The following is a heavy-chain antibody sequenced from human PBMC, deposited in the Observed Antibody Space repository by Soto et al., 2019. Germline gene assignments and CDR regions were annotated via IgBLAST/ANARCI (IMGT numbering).Heavy chain of an antibody. Sequence: SETLSLTCAVSGGSISSGGYSWSWIRQPPGKGLEWIGYIYHSGSTYYNPSLKSRVTISVDRSKNQFSLKLSSVTAADTAVYYCARGYCSGGSCYYDYWGQGTLVTVSS. CDR2: IYHSGST. CDR3: ARGYCSGGSCYYDY. J-gene: IGHJ4*02. D-gene: IGHD2-15*01. V-gene: IGHV4-30-2*01. CDR1: GGSISSGGYS.